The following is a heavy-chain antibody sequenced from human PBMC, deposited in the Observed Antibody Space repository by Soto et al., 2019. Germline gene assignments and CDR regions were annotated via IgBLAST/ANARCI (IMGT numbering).Heavy chain of an antibody. CDR3: ARDSSGWYDGIFDY. CDR1: GGTFSSYT. V-gene: IGHV1-69*04. D-gene: IGHD6-19*01. J-gene: IGHJ4*02. CDR2: IIPILGIA. Sequence: SVKVSCKASGGTFSSYTICWVRQAPGQGLEWMGRIIPILGIANYAQKFQGRVTITADKSTSTAYMELSSLRSEDTAVYYCARDSSGWYDGIFDYSGQGTLVTVSS.